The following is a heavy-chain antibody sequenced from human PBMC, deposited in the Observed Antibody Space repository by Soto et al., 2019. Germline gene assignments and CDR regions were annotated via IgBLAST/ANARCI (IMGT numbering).Heavy chain of an antibody. D-gene: IGHD1-26*01. CDR2: INHSGST. CDR1: GGSFSRYY. V-gene: IGHV4-34*01. CDR3: AGGVGATNPKGEDYYYYGMDV. Sequence: ASDILSRTCVVHGGSFSRYYWSWVHQPPGKGLEWIGEINHSGSTNYNPSLKSRVTISVDTSKNQFSLKLSSVTAADAAVYYCAGGVGATNPKGEDYYYYGMDVWGQGTTVTVSS. J-gene: IGHJ6*02.